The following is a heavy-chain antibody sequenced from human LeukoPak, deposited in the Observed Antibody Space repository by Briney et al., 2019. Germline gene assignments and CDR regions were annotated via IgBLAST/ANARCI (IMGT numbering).Heavy chain of an antibody. D-gene: IGHD3-22*01. CDR3: ARGGGYDSSGYYVGVDY. Sequence: ASVTVSCKASGYTFTSYYMHWVRQAPGQGLEWMGIINPSGGSTSYAQKFQGRVTMTRDTSTSTVYMELSSLRSEDTAVYYCARGGGYDSSGYYVGVDYWGQGTLVTVSS. CDR2: INPSGGST. V-gene: IGHV1-46*01. CDR1: GYTFTSYY. J-gene: IGHJ4*02.